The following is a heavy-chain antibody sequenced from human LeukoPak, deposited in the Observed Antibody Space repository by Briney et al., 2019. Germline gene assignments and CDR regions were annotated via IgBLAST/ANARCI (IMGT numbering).Heavy chain of an antibody. D-gene: IGHD6-13*01. CDR3: ARRWYSSTRNNYYYYYMDV. V-gene: IGHV3-7*01. CDR2: IKQDGSEK. CDR1: GFTFSTYW. J-gene: IGHJ6*03. Sequence: GWSLRVSCAASGFTFSTYWMSWVRQAPGKGLEWVANIKQDGSEKYYVDSVKGRFTISRDNAKNSLYLQMNSLRAEDTAVYYCARRWYSSTRNNYYYYYMDVWGKGTTVTVSS.